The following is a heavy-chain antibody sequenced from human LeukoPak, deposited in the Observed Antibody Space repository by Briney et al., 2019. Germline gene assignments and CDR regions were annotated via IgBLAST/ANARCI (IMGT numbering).Heavy chain of an antibody. J-gene: IGHJ4*02. CDR1: GFTFRTFS. V-gene: IGHV3-48*01. CDR2: VSGSGATM. D-gene: IGHD3-3*01. CDR3: ASDYDFSDGSKRGFDR. Sequence: GGSLRLSCAASGFTFRTFSMNWVRQAPGKGLEWVAYVSGSGATMYYADSVKGRFTISRDNAKSSLFMQMNSLRAEDTAVYYCASDYDFSDGSKRGFDRWGQRTLVTVSS.